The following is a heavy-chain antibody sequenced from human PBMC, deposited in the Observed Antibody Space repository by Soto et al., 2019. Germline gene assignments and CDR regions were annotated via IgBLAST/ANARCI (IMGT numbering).Heavy chain of an antibody. CDR1: GFTFSNYW. D-gene: IGHD6-13*01. J-gene: IGHJ4*02. V-gene: IGHV3-7*01. Sequence: EVQLVESGGGLVQPGGSLRLSCAASGFTFSNYWMNWVRQAPGKGLEWVANIKEDESQQYYVESVKGRFTISRDNAKNSVYLQMNSLRVEDTAVYYCRGAGAAATGRGQGTLVTVSS. CDR2: IKEDESQQ. CDR3: RGAGAAATG.